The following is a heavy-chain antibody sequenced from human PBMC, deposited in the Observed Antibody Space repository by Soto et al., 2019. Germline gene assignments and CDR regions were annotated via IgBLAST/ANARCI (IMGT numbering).Heavy chain of an antibody. CDR1: GGSISSYY. CDR3: ARRWGGTFDY. J-gene: IGHJ4*02. Sequence: QVQLQESGPGLVKPSETLSLTCTVSGGSISSYYWSWIRQPPGKGLEWIGYIYYSGSTNYNPSLNSRVTISVDTSKIQFSLTLSSVTAADTAVYYCARRWGGTFDYWGQGTLVTVSS. D-gene: IGHD2-21*01. CDR2: IYYSGST. V-gene: IGHV4-59*01.